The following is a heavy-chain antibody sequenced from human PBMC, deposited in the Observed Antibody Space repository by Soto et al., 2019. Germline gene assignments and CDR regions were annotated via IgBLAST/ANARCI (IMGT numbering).Heavy chain of an antibody. CDR1: GYSFIDYW. J-gene: IGHJ4*02. CDR3: ARVGPRSGSYRGVFDY. CDR2: IYPGDSDT. Sequence: GESLKISCKGSGYSFIDYWIAWVRQMPGKGLEWMGIIYPGDSDTRYSPSFRGQVTISADKSISTAYLQWSSLKASDTAMYYCARVGPRSGSYRGVFDYWGQGTLVTVSS. V-gene: IGHV5-51*01. D-gene: IGHD1-26*01.